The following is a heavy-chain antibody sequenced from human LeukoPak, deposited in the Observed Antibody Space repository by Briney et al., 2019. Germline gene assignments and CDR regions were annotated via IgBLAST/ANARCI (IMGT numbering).Heavy chain of an antibody. V-gene: IGHV4-34*01. J-gene: IGHJ2*01. CDR3: ARGIAARIGYFDP. D-gene: IGHD6-6*01. CDR2: INHSGST. Sequence: SETLSLTCAVYGGSFSGYYWSWIRQPPGKGLEWIGEINHSGSTNYNPSLKSRVTISVDTSKNQFSLKLSSVTAADTAVYYCARGIAARIGYFDPWGRGTLVTVSS. CDR1: GGSFSGYY.